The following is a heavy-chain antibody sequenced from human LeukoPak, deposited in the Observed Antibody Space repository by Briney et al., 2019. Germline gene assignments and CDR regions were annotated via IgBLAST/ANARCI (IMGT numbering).Heavy chain of an antibody. J-gene: IGHJ4*02. CDR3: ARSLDYVGGSYRQGFDY. CDR2: INPNSGGT. CDR1: GYTFTGHY. D-gene: IGHD3-16*02. Sequence: ASVKVSCKASGYTFTGHYMHWVRQAPGQGLEWLGWINPNSGGTNYAQTFQGRVTMTRDTSISTAYMELSRLRSDDTAVYYCARSLDYVGGSYRQGFDYWGQGTLVTVSS. V-gene: IGHV1-2*02.